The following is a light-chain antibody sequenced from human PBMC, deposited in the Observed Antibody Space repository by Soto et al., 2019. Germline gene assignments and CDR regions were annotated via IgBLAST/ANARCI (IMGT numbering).Light chain of an antibody. CDR1: QSVSSSY. CDR3: QQYDSSPLFT. Sequence: EIVLTQSPGTLSLSPGERATLSCRASQSVSSSYLAWYQQKPGQAPRLLIYGASSRATGIPDRFSGSGSGTDFTLTISRLEPEDFAVYYCQQYDSSPLFTFDPGTKVDIK. CDR2: GAS. J-gene: IGKJ3*01. V-gene: IGKV3-20*01.